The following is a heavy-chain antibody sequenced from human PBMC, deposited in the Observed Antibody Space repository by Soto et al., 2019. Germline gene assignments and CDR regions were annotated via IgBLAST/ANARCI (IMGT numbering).Heavy chain of an antibody. D-gene: IGHD1-26*01. Sequence: GASVKVSCKASGGTIRNYPINWVRQAPGQGLEWMGSIFPLTDIPDYAQNFQARLTISADKSTSTAYMELSSLTSDDTAMYFCARVYSGSYSDSWGRGTLVTVSS. J-gene: IGHJ4*02. CDR2: IFPLTDIP. CDR1: GGTIRNYP. V-gene: IGHV1-69*04. CDR3: ARVYSGSYSDS.